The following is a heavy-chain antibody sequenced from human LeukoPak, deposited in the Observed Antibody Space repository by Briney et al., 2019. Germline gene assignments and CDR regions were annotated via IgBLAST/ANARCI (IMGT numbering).Heavy chain of an antibody. CDR2: ISGSGGST. CDR1: GFTFSSYA. J-gene: IGHJ6*02. CDR3: AKILPYVNDFWSGYPWNYYGMDV. D-gene: IGHD3-3*01. V-gene: IGHV3-23*01. Sequence: GGSLRLSCAASGFTFSSYAMSWVRQAPGKGLEWVSAISGSGGSTYYADSVKGRFTISRDNSKNTLYLQMNSLRAEDTAVYYCAKILPYVNDFWSGYPWNYYGMDVWGQGTTVTVSS.